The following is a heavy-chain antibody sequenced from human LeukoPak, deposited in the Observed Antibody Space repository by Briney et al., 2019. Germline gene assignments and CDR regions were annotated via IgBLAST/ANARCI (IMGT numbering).Heavy chain of an antibody. D-gene: IGHD2/OR15-2a*01. CDR3: ARGDYFGNFGIGTSYYYYYMDV. V-gene: IGHV1-2*02. Sequence: GASVKVSCKASGYTFTSYAMHWVRQAPGQGLEWMAWINPNSGGTNYAQKFQGRVTMTRDTSISTAYMELSRVRSDDTAAYYCARGDYFGNFGIGTSYYYYYMDVWGKGTTVTVSS. J-gene: IGHJ6*03. CDR1: GYTFTSYA. CDR2: INPNSGGT.